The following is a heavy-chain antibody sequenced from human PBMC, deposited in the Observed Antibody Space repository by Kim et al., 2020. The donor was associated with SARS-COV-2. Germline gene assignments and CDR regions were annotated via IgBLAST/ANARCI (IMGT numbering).Heavy chain of an antibody. CDR3: ARAGSPGYDLGLGVGGMDV. CDR1: GFTFSSYE. CDR2: ISSSGSTI. Sequence: GGSLRLSCAASGFTFSSYEMNWVRQAPGKGLEWVSYISSSGSTIYYADSVKGRFTISRDNAKNSLYLQMNSLRAEDTAVYYCARAGSPGYDLGLGVGGMDVWGQGTTVTVSS. J-gene: IGHJ6*02. V-gene: IGHV3-48*03. D-gene: IGHD5-12*01.